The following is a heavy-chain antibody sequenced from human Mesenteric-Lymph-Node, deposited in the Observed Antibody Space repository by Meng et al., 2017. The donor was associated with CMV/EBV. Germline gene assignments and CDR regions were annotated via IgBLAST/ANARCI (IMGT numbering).Heavy chain of an antibody. CDR1: GFTFSIYD. D-gene: IGHD1-14*01. V-gene: IGHV3-13*01. J-gene: IGHJ5*02. Sequence: GGSLRLSCAASGFTFSIYDMHWVRQTTGKGLEWVSGIGAAGDTYHSGSVKGRFIISRENGKNSLYLHMNSLRAGDTAVYYCAVSGTPRNWFDPWGQGTLVTVSS. CDR3: AVSGTPRNWFDP. CDR2: IGAAGDT.